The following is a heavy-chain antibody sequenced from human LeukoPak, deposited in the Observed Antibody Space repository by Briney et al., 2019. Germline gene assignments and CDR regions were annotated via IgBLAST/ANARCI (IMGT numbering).Heavy chain of an antibody. J-gene: IGHJ5*02. CDR3: ARDSEVLLWFGDGTGWFDP. CDR1: GYSISSGYY. CDR2: IYHSGST. D-gene: IGHD3-10*01. V-gene: IGHV4-38-2*02. Sequence: SETLSLTCTVSGYSISSGYYWGWIRQPPGKGLEWIGSIYHSGSTYYNPSLKSRVTISVDTSKNQFSLKLSSVTAADTAVYYCARDSEVLLWFGDGTGWFDPWGQGTLVTVSS.